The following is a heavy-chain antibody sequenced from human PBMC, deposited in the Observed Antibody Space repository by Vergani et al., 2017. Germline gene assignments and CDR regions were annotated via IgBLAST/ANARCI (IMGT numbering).Heavy chain of an antibody. D-gene: IGHD3-10*01. V-gene: IGHV3-66*01. CDR3: ARSTILLWFGELLPPDY. Sequence: EVQLLESGGGLVQPGGSLRLSCAASGFTFSSYAMSWVRQAPGKGLEWVSAIYSGGSTYYADSVKGRFTISRDNSKNTLYLQMNSLRAEDTAVYYCARSTILLWFGELLPPDYWGQGTLVTVSS. J-gene: IGHJ4*02. CDR1: GFTFSSYA. CDR2: IYSGGST.